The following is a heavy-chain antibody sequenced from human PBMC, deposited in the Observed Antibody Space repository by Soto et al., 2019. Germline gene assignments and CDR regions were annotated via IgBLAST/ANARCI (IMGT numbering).Heavy chain of an antibody. CDR2: IWYDGSNK. Sequence: QVQLVESGGGVVQPGRSLRLSCAASGFTFSSYDMHWVRQAPGKGREWVAVIWYDGSNKYYADSVKGRFTISRDNSKNTLDLQMNSLRAEDTDVYYCARARGHGFDYWGQGALVTVSS. CDR3: ARARGHGFDY. CDR1: GFTFSSYD. V-gene: IGHV3-33*01. J-gene: IGHJ4*02.